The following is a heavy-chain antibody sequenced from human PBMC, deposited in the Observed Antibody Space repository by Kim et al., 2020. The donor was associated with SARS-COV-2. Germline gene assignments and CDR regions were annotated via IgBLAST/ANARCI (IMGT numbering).Heavy chain of an antibody. V-gene: IGHV1-8*01. CDR2: MNPNSGNT. J-gene: IGHJ6*02. D-gene: IGHD5-18*01. CDR1: GYTFTSYD. Sequence: ASVKVSCKASGYTFTSYDINWVRQATGQGLEWMGWMNPNSGNTGYAQKFQGRVTMTRNTSISTAYMELSSLRSEDTAVYYCARVPIGDTDMVIFSFGLVGYYYGMDVWGQGTTVTVSS. CDR3: ARVPIGDTDMVIFSFGLVGYYYGMDV.